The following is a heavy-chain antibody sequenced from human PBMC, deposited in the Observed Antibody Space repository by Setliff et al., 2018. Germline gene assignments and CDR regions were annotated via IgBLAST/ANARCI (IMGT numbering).Heavy chain of an antibody. CDR1: GSAISSGHY. Sequence: SETLSLTCAVSGSAISSGHYWGWIRQPPGKGLEWIGSFRPSGKTYYNPSLNSRVTISVDTSKKQFSLKVTSVTAADTAVYYCVRDAGDGYGVDAYAGGGFDFWGQGTRVTVS. CDR3: VRDAGDGYGVDAYAGGGFDF. CDR2: FRPSGKT. V-gene: IGHV4-38-2*02. D-gene: IGHD4-17*01. J-gene: IGHJ3*01.